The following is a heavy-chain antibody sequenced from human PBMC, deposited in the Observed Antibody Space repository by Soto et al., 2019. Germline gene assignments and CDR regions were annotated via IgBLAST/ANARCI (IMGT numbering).Heavy chain of an antibody. CDR3: AKDYEIGCSGGSCYYYYYYYMDV. D-gene: IGHD2-15*01. Sequence: AGGSLRLSCAASGFTFSSYGMHWVRQAPGKGLEWVAVISYDGSNKYYADSVKGRFTISRDNSKNTLYLQMNSLRAEDTAVYYCAKDYEIGCSGGSCYYYYYYYMDVWGKGTTVTVSS. CDR2: ISYDGSNK. V-gene: IGHV3-30*18. CDR1: GFTFSSYG. J-gene: IGHJ6*03.